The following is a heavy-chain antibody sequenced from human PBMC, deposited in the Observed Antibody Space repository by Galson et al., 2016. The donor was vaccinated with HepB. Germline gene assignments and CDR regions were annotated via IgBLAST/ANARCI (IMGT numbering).Heavy chain of an antibody. D-gene: IGHD5-24*01. CDR2: IYWDNDK. CDR1: GFSLGMSEVG. V-gene: IGHV2-5*02. CDR3: AHTRRWPGHYFSC. Sequence: PALVKPTQTLTLTCTFSGFSLGMSEVGVGWIRQSPGKALECLALIYWDNDKRYSPSLNNRLTITKDTSKNQVVLKVTNMDPVDTGTYYCAHTRRWPGHYFSCWGQGTLVTVSS. J-gene: IGHJ4*02.